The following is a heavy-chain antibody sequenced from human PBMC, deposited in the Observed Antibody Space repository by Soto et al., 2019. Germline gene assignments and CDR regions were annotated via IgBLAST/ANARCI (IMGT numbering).Heavy chain of an antibody. J-gene: IGHJ4*02. CDR1: GYTFTGYY. CDR2: NSPSSLAT. D-gene: IGHD2-21*01. V-gene: IGHV1-2*02. CDR3: AREDAERATRFLDY. Sequence: QVRLVQSGAEAKKPGASVKVSCKASGYTFTGYYIHWVRQAPGQGLEWMGWNSPSSLATNYAQRFQGRVTMSRDRATSTVYMELSRLRSEDTAVYYCAREDAERATRFLDYWGQGTVVTVSS.